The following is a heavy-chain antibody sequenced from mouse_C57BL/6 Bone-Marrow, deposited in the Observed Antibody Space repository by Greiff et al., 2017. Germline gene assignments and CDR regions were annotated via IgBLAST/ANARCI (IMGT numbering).Heavy chain of an antibody. J-gene: IGHJ3*01. CDR1: GYTFTDYE. Sequence: QVQLQQSGAELVRPGASVTLSCKASGYTFTDYEMHWVKQTPVHGLEWIGAIDPETGGTAYNQKFKGKAILTADKSSSPAYMELRSLTSEDSAVYYCTNYYGSSWAYWGQGTLVTVSA. D-gene: IGHD1-1*01. V-gene: IGHV1-15*01. CDR2: IDPETGGT. CDR3: TNYYGSSWAY.